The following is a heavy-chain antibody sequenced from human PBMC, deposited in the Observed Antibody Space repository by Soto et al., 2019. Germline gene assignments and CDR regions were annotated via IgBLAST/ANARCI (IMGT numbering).Heavy chain of an antibody. D-gene: IGHD1-26*01. V-gene: IGHV3-30*18. J-gene: IGHJ4*02. CDR3: AKDTDVVGAAYKFDY. Sequence: PVGSLRLSCVASGFSFSSYGMHWVRQAPGKGLEWVAVISYDGGNKYYADSVKGRFTISRDNSKNTLDLQMNSLRGEDTAVYYCAKDTDVVGAAYKFDYWGQGTLVTVSS. CDR1: GFSFSSYG. CDR2: ISYDGGNK.